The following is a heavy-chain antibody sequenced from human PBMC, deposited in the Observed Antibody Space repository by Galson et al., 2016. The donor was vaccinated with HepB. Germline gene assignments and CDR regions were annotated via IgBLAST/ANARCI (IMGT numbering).Heavy chain of an antibody. V-gene: IGHV3-23*01. CDR2: ISSSGGGT. D-gene: IGHD3-3*01. Sequence: SLRLSCAASGFSFSSHAMSWVRQAPGKGLEWVSSISSSGGGTNYAESVKGRVTVSRDNSKNTQYLEVNSLRAEDTAGYYCAKTNTRFLEFDAYDIWGQGIAVIVS. CDR1: GFSFSSHA. J-gene: IGHJ3*02. CDR3: AKTNTRFLEFDAYDI.